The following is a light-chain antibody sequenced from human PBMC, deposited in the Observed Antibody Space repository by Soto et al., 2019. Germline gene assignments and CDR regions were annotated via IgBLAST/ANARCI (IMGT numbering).Light chain of an antibody. CDR3: QHYCSSPQT. CDR2: GAS. Sequence: EIVLTQSPGTLSLSPGERASLSCRASQSISSSYLAWYQQRPGQAPRVLIYGASSRATGIPDRFSGSGSGTDFSLNIGRLEPEGFAVYYCQHYCSSPQTFGQGTKVEIK. V-gene: IGKV3-20*01. CDR1: QSISSSY. J-gene: IGKJ1*01.